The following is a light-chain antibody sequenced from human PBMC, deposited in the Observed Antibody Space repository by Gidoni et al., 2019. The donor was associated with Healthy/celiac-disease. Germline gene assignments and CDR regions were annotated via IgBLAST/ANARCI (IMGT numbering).Light chain of an antibody. J-gene: IGKJ5*01. V-gene: IGKV4-1*01. CDR2: WAS. Sequence: DIVMTQSPASLAVSLGERATINCKSSQSILYSSNNKNYLAWYQQKPGQPPKLLIYWASTRESGVPDRFSGSGSGTDFTLTISSLQAEDVAVYYCQQYYGTPITFXQXTRLEIK. CDR1: QSILYSSNNKNY. CDR3: QQYYGTPIT.